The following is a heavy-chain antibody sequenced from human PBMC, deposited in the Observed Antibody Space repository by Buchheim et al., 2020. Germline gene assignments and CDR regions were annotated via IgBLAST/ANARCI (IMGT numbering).Heavy chain of an antibody. CDR2: INRDGSTI. CDR1: GFNLADYY. J-gene: IGHJ4*02. D-gene: IGHD2-15*01. Sequence: QEQLVESGGGLVKPGGSLRLSCTASGFNLADYYMSWIRQPPGQGLEWVSYINRDGSTIHYADSVKGRVRVSRDNARNPVDLDMDTLRVDDTAVYYCARGYWSGGRSYAYPFDLWGQG. V-gene: IGHV3-11*01. CDR3: ARGYWSGGRSYAYPFDL.